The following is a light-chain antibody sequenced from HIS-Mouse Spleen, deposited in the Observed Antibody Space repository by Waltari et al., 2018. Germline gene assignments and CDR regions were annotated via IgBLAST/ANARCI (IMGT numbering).Light chain of an antibody. Sequence: QSALNQPRSVSGSPGKSVTISWSGTTRDVGGYYVVSWYQHHPGNAPTLMIYDVSKRPSGVPDRFSGSKSGNTASLTISGLQAEDEADYYCCSYAGSYTLVFGGGTKLTVL. CDR2: DVS. CDR3: CSYAGSYTLV. J-gene: IGLJ2*01. V-gene: IGLV2-11*01. CDR1: TRDVGGYYV.